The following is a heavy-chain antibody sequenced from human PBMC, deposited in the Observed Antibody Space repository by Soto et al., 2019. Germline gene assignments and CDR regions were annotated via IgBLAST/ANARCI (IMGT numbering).Heavy chain of an antibody. CDR2: IYYSGST. J-gene: IGHJ3*02. Sequence: QVQMEESGPGLLKPSQTLSLTCTVSGGSISSDCYWSGIRQPPGKGLEWMGYIYYSGSTYYNPSLKSRVTISVDTSKNQFSLKLGSVNAADTAVYYCARAPYRGSNSRGAFDIWGQGTMVSVSS. CDR1: GGSISSDCY. D-gene: IGHD4-4*01. CDR3: ARAPYRGSNSRGAFDI. V-gene: IGHV4-30-4*01.